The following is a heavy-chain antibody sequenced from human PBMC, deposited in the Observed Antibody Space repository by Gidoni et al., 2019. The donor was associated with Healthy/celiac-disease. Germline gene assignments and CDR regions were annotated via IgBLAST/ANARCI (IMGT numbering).Heavy chain of an antibody. V-gene: IGHV3-30*18. Sequence: VRQAPGKGLEWVAVISYDGSNKYYADSVKGRFTISRDNSKNTLYLQMNSLRAEDTAVYYCAKGRGIAAAAEDPRTSYSSGWYSDYYFDYWGQGTLVTVSS. CDR3: AKGRGIAAAAEDPRTSYSSGWYSDYYFDY. J-gene: IGHJ4*02. D-gene: IGHD6-19*01. CDR2: ISYDGSNK.